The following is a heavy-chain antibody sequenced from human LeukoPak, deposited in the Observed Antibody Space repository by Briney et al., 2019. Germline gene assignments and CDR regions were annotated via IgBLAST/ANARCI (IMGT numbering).Heavy chain of an antibody. CDR2: ISHSGGST. V-gene: IGHV3-23*01. J-gene: IGHJ4*02. CDR1: GFTFSNYV. CDR3: ARRTYSTDQYYFDY. Sequence: GGSLRLSCAASGFTFSNYVMSWVRQAPGKGLEWVSVISHSGGSTYYAHSVKGRFTISRDNSKNTLYLQMSSLRADDTAVYYCARRTYSTDQYYFDYWGQGTLVTVSS. D-gene: IGHD6-13*01.